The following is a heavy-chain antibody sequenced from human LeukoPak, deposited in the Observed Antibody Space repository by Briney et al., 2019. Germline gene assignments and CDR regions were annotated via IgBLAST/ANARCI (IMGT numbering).Heavy chain of an antibody. Sequence: GGSLRLSCAASGFTFSSYAMHWVRQAPGQGLERVAVISYDGSNKYYADSVKGRLTISRDNSKNTLYLQMNSLRAEDTAVYYCARDTAMVPDYWGQGTLVTVSS. CDR3: ARDTAMVPDY. J-gene: IGHJ4*02. V-gene: IGHV3-30*04. D-gene: IGHD5-18*01. CDR1: GFTFSSYA. CDR2: ISYDGSNK.